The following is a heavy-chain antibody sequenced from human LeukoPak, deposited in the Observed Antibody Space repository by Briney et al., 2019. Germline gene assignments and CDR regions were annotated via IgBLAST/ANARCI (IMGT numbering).Heavy chain of an antibody. V-gene: IGHV3-33*01. J-gene: IGHJ4*02. CDR3: ARDPGYNWNYPDY. CDR2: IWYDGSNK. Sequence: QPGGSLRLSCAASGFTFSSYGMHWVRQAPGKGLECVAVIWYDGSNKYYADSVKGRFTISRDNSKNTLYLQMNSLRAEDTAVYYCARDPGYNWNYPDYWGQGTLVTVSS. CDR1: GFTFSSYG. D-gene: IGHD1-7*01.